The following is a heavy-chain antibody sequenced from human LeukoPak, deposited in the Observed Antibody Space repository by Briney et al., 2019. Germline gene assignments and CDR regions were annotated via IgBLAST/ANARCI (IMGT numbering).Heavy chain of an antibody. CDR1: GFTFSTYW. Sequence: QPGGSLRLSCAASGFTFSTYWMHWVRQAPGKRLVWASRLSPDGSSSIYADSVKGRFTVSRDNAKNTLYLQMNSLRADDTAVYYCTRSPSLGGSYWGFDYWGQGTLLTVFS. J-gene: IGHJ4*02. V-gene: IGHV3-74*01. CDR2: LSPDGSSS. D-gene: IGHD1-26*01. CDR3: TRSPSLGGSYWGFDY.